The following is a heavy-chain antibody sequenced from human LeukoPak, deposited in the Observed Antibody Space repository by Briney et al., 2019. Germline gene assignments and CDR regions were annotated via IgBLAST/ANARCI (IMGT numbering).Heavy chain of an antibody. CDR3: AKDNNPFYDSSGYYWDY. CDR2: IRYDGSNK. Sequence: GGSLRLSCAASGFTFSSYGMHWVRQAPGKGLEWVAFIRYDGSNKYYADSVKGRFTISRDNSKNTLYLQVNSLRAEDTAVYYCAKDNNPFYDSSGYYWDYWGQGTLVTVSS. D-gene: IGHD3-22*01. J-gene: IGHJ4*02. CDR1: GFTFSSYG. V-gene: IGHV3-30*02.